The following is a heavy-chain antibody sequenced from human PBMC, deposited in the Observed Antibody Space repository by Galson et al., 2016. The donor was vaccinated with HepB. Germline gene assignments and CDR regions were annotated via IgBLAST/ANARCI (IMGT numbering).Heavy chain of an antibody. CDR2: IYTSGST. D-gene: IGHD3-10*01. Sequence: ETLSLTCTVSGGSISNYYWSWIRQPAGKGLEWIGRIYTSGSTNYNPSLKSRVTMSVDTSKNQFSLKLSSVTAADTAVYYCARDMAMVRGPFDYWGQGTLVTVSS. J-gene: IGHJ4*02. CDR3: ARDMAMVRGPFDY. V-gene: IGHV4-4*07. CDR1: GGSISNYY.